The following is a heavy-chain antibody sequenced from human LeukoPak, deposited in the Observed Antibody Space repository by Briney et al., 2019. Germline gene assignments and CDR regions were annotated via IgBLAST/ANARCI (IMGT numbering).Heavy chain of an antibody. V-gene: IGHV4-30-2*01. D-gene: IGHD3-10*01. CDR2: IYHSGST. J-gene: IGHJ5*02. CDR3: ARRNYYGSGSSSLVTAADP. Sequence: SGTLSLTCGVSGGSISSGGYSWSWVRQPPGEGPGGVGDIYHSGSTYYNPSLKSRVTISVDRSKNQFSLKLSSVTAADTAVYYCARRNYYGSGSSSLVTAADPWGQGTLVTVSS. CDR1: GGSISSGGYS.